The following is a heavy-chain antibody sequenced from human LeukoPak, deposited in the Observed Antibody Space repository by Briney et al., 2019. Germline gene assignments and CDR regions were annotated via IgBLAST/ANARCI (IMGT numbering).Heavy chain of an antibody. D-gene: IGHD2-2*03. Sequence: SSDPVPYQPCLGTFSSYSILWVRQPPAQGLEWMGGSIPIFGTANHAQKFQGSVTITADESTSTAYMELSSLRSEETGVYYRARPGYCCCTSCVDYYYYYGMDVWGKGTTVTVPS. CDR3: ARPGYCCCTSCVDYYYYYGMDV. J-gene: IGHJ6*04. V-gene: IGHV1-69*13. CDR2: SIPIFGTA. CDR1: LGTFSSYS.